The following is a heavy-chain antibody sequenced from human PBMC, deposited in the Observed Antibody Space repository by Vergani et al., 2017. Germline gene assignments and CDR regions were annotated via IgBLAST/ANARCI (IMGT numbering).Heavy chain of an antibody. V-gene: IGHV4-4*03. J-gene: IGHJ4*02. Sequence: QVQLQESGPGLVKPPGTLSLTCAVSGGSITSYNWWTWVRQSPGKGLEWIGEIFHSGTTNYNPSLKSRVTLSIDKSKNQFSLNLASVTAADTAVYYCANLGYCTGDSCHSVRWGPGTLVTVSS. CDR3: ANLGYCTGDSCHSVR. CDR1: GGSITSYNW. CDR2: IFHSGTT. D-gene: IGHD2-15*01.